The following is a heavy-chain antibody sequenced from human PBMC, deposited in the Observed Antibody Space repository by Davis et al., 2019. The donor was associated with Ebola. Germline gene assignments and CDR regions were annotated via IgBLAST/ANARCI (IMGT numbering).Heavy chain of an antibody. J-gene: IGHJ2*01. V-gene: IGHV1-8*01. Sequence: ASVKVSCKASGYTFTSYDVHWVRQATGQGLEWMGWMNPNSGNTGYAQKFQGRVTMTRNTSISTAYMELSSLRSEDTAVYYCARGKAVAGRPYGWYFDLWGRGTLVTVSS. CDR1: GYTFTSYD. D-gene: IGHD6-19*01. CDR2: MNPNSGNT. CDR3: ARGKAVAGRPYGWYFDL.